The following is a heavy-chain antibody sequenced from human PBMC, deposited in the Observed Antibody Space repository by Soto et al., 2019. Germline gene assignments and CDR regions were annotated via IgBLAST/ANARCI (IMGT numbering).Heavy chain of an antibody. CDR1: GYTFIGYY. CDR2: INPNTGGT. V-gene: IGHV1-2*04. Sequence: GASVKVSCKTSGYTFIGYYIHWVRQAPGQGLEWMGWINPNTGGTNYAQKFQGWVTVTRDTSISTAYMELTRLTSDDTAVYYCARSLSVAVPDTRNMDVWGQGTTVTFSS. D-gene: IGHD6-19*01. J-gene: IGHJ6*02. CDR3: ARSLSVAVPDTRNMDV.